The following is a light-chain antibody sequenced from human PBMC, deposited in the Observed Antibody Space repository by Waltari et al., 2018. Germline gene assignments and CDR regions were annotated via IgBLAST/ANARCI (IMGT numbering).Light chain of an antibody. CDR1: SSDVGGYNY. J-gene: IGLJ3*02. CDR2: EVT. V-gene: IGLV2-8*01. CDR3: SSYAGSNNPWV. Sequence: QSALTQSPSASGSPGQSVTVSCTGTSSDVGGYNYVSWYQHHPGKAPKLMIYEVTKRPSGVPDRFSGSKSGNTASLTCSGLQAEDEADYYCSSYAGSNNPWVFGGGTKLTVL.